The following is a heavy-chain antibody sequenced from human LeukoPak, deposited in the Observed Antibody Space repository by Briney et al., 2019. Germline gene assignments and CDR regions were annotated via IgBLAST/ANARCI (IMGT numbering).Heavy chain of an antibody. V-gene: IGHV1-8*01. Sequence: GASVKVSCKASGYTFTSYDINWGRQAPGQGLEWMGWVNPNSGDTGYAQKFQGRVTMTRNTSISTAYMELSSLRSEDTAVYYCAREGLLWFGELLSTDYYYGMDVWGQGTTVTVSS. D-gene: IGHD3-10*01. J-gene: IGHJ6*02. CDR3: AREGLLWFGELLSTDYYYGMDV. CDR2: VNPNSGDT. CDR1: GYTFTSYD.